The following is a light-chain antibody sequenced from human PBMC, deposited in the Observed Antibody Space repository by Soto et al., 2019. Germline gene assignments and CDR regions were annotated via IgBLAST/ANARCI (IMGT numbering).Light chain of an antibody. J-gene: IGLJ1*01. V-gene: IGLV2-8*01. CDR3: ASYAGTKLFV. Sequence: QSALTQPPSASGSPGQSLTISCTGTSSDVGFYNFVSWYQQRPGKAPKLVIYEVTKRPSGVPDRFSGSKSGSTASPTVSGLQADDEAEYYCASYAGTKLFVFGSGTKVTVL. CDR2: EVT. CDR1: SSDVGFYNF.